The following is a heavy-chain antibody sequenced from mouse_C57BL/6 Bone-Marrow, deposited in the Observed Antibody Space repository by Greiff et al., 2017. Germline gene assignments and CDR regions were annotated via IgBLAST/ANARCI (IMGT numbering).Heavy chain of an antibody. CDR1: GYTFTSYW. D-gene: IGHD2-4*01. CDR2: FHTSDSDP. J-gene: IGHJ2*01. CDR3: AIKGVGLRPYYSDY. V-gene: IGHV1-74*01. Sequence: QFPLQLPGAELVKPAASVKVSCKASGYTFTSYWLHWVMQRPAQGLEWIGRFHTSDSDPIYNHKFKGKVTLTVVKSSSTAYMQLSSLTSAASAVSYWAIKGVGLRPYYSDYWGQGTTLTVAS.